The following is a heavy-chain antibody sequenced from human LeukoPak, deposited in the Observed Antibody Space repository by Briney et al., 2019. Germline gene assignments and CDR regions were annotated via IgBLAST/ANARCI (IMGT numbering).Heavy chain of an antibody. V-gene: IGHV3-23*01. CDR3: AKVVGTLVGAKQEFDY. CDR2: ISGSGGST. Sequence: GGSLRLSCAASGFSFSSYAMTWARQAPVKGLEWASAISGSGGSTYYADSVKGRFTISRDNSKNTLYLQMNSLRAEDTAVYYCAKVVGTLVGAKQEFDYWGQGTLVTVSS. D-gene: IGHD3-16*01. CDR1: GFSFSSYA. J-gene: IGHJ4*02.